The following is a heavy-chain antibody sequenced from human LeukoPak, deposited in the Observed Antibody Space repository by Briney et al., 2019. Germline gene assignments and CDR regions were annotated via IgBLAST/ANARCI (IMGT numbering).Heavy chain of an antibody. CDR2: IYTSGST. J-gene: IGHJ3*02. V-gene: IGHV4-61*02. CDR3: ASHGDYVRWAFDI. Sequence: GRIYTSGSTNYNPSLKSRVTISVDTSKNQFSLKLSSVTAADTAVYYCASHGDYVRWAFDIWGQGTMVTVSS. D-gene: IGHD4-17*01.